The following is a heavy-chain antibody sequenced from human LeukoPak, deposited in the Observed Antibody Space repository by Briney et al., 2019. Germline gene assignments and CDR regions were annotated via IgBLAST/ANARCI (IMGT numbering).Heavy chain of an antibody. J-gene: IGHJ4*02. CDR1: GGSFSGYY. CDR3: ARGLAAAGKVFDY. Sequence: SETLSLTCAVYGGSFSGYYWRWIRQPPGKGLEWIGEINHSGSTNYNPSLKSRVTISVDTSKNQFSLKLSSVTAADTAVYYCARGLAAAGKVFDYWGQGTLVTVSS. D-gene: IGHD6-13*01. CDR2: INHSGST. V-gene: IGHV4-34*01.